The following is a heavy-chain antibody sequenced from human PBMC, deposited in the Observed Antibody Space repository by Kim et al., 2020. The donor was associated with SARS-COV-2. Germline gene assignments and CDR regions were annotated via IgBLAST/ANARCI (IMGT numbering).Heavy chain of an antibody. V-gene: IGHV3-49*04. CDR1: GFTFGDYA. CDR2: IRSKAYGGTT. Sequence: GGSLRLSCTASGFTFGDYAMSWVRQAPGKGLEWVGFIRSKAYGGTTEYAASVKGRFTISRDDSKSIAYLQMNSLKTEDTAVYYCTRESLSSSWYYYYYYYGMDVWGQGTTVTVSS. CDR3: TRESLSSSWYYYYYYYGMDV. J-gene: IGHJ6*02. D-gene: IGHD6-13*01.